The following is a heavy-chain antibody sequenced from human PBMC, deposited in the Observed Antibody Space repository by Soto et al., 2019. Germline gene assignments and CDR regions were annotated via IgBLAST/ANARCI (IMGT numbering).Heavy chain of an antibody. CDR2: IYYSGST. V-gene: IGHV4-59*01. J-gene: IGHJ3*02. Sequence: SETLSLTCTVSGGSISSYYRSWIRQPPGKGLEWIGYIYYSGSTNYNPSLKSRVTISVDTSKNQFSLKLSSVTAAYTAVYYCVRVDKYQNYYDGFDIWGQGTMVTVSS. CDR1: GGSISSYY. D-gene: IGHD2-2*01. CDR3: VRVDKYQNYYDGFDI.